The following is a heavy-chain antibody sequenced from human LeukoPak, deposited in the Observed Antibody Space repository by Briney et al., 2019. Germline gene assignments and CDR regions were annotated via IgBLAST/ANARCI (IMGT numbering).Heavy chain of an antibody. CDR2: ISSSSSYI. Sequence: GGSLRLSCAASGFTFSSYSMNWVRQAPGKGLEWVSSISSSSSYIYYADLVKGRFTISRDNAKNSLYLQMNSLRAEDTAVYHCARDFTGTDCGGDCNDYWGQGTLVTVSS. CDR1: GFTFSSYS. D-gene: IGHD2-21*02. CDR3: ARDFTGTDCGGDCNDY. J-gene: IGHJ4*02. V-gene: IGHV3-21*01.